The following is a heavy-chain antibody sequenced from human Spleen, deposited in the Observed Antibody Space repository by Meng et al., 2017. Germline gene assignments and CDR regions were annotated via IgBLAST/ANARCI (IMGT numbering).Heavy chain of an antibody. CDR2: ISPHDGGT. CDR1: GYNFIGYW. J-gene: IGHJ4*02. V-gene: IGHV1-2*07. D-gene: IGHD3-3*01. CDR3: AILEGG. Sequence: VQVVEGGGGVKEPGASVRVSCKASGYNFIGYWVYWVRQAPGQGLEWIGWISPHDGGTNYAHEFLGRVTVTRDMSTSTVYMDMRRLTYDDTAIYYCAILEGGWGQGTLVTVSS.